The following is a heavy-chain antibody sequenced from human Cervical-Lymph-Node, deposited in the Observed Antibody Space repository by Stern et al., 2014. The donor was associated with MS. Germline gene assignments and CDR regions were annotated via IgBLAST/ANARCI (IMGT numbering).Heavy chain of an antibody. CDR3: AREGEKASTTAFDS. Sequence: VQLVESGGGAVQPGKSLRLSCAASGFTFRNYAMPWVRQAPGKVLEWVAVISHDGNEKYYADSLRGRFTISRDNSRNTLYLQMNSLGADDTAVYYCAREGEKASTTAFDSWGQGTLVTVS. CDR1: GFTFRNYA. CDR2: ISHDGNEK. D-gene: IGHD3-16*01. V-gene: IGHV3-30*01. J-gene: IGHJ4*02.